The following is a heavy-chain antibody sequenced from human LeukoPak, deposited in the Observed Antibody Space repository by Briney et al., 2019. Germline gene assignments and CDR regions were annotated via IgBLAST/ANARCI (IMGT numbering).Heavy chain of an antibody. Sequence: PSETLSLTCTVSGGSISSSSYYWGWIRQPPGKGLEWIGSIYYSGSTYYNPSLKSRVIISVDTSKNQFSLKLSSVTAADTAVYYCARVLPTTYYFDYWGQGTLVTVSS. CDR3: ARVLPTTYYFDY. D-gene: IGHD4-17*01. CDR1: GGSISSSSYY. V-gene: IGHV4-39*01. CDR2: IYYSGST. J-gene: IGHJ4*02.